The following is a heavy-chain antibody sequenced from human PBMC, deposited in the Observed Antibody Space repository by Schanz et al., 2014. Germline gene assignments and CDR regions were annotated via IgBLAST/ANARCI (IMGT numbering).Heavy chain of an antibody. V-gene: IGHV4-59*08. CDR1: GVSISSFY. J-gene: IGHJ6*02. Sequence: QVQLQESGPGLVRPSETLSLTCTVSGVSISSFYWSWIRQSPGQGLEYFGYIYGGGSTSYNPSFKSRATRTFATSRNAFSRNLSSVTAADTAVYYCTRMSLRRGDYGGLDVWGQGTTVTVSS. CDR2: IYGGGST. D-gene: IGHD3-10*01. CDR3: TRMSLRRGDYGGLDV.